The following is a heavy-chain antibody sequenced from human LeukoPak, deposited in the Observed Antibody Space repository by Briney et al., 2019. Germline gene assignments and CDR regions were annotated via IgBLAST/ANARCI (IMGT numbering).Heavy chain of an antibody. CDR3: ARGNGSSD. V-gene: IGHV4-34*01. J-gene: IGHJ4*02. CDR2: ISHSGST. Sequence: KPSETLSLTCAVYGGSFSGYYWSWIRQPPGEGLEWIGEISHSGSTNYNPSLKSRVTISVDTSNNQFSLKLTSVTAADTAVYYCARGNGSSDGGQGTLVTVSS. D-gene: IGHD6-25*01. CDR1: GGSFSGYY.